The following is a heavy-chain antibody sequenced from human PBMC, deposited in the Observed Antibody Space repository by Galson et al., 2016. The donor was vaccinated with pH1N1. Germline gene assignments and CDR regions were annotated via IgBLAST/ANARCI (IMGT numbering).Heavy chain of an antibody. Sequence: SVKASCKASGGIFSGYALSWVRQAPGQGLEWMGRIIHIFRTTKYAQKFQGRVTFTTGESTTTAYMELSSLTSEDTAIYYCAKGRVDSTIFRAISIRGDEAFDFWGQGTMVTVSS. V-gene: IGHV1-69*05. CDR2: IIHIFRTT. D-gene: IGHD3-10*01. J-gene: IGHJ3*01. CDR1: GGIFSGYA. CDR3: AKGRVDSTIFRAISIRGDEAFDF.